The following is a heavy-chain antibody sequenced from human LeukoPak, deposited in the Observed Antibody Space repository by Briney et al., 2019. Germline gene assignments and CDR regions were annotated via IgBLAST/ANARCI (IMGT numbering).Heavy chain of an antibody. V-gene: IGHV3-53*01. CDR3: ARDRSDGNYYMVV. Sequence: GGSLRLFCAASGFTVSNNYMSWVRQAPGEGLEWVSVIHGGGSTSYADSVKGRFTISRDNSKNTLYLQMNSLRVDDTGVYYCARDRSDGNYYMVVWGKGTTVIVSS. CDR1: GFTVSNNY. J-gene: IGHJ6*03. D-gene: IGHD5-24*01. CDR2: IHGGGST.